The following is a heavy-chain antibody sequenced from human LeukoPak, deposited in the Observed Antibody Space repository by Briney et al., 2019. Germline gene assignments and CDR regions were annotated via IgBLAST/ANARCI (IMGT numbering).Heavy chain of an antibody. D-gene: IGHD3-10*01. CDR3: ASLGMVRGVMVDY. J-gene: IGHJ4*02. V-gene: IGHV1-69*06. CDR1: GGTFSSYA. CDR2: IIPIFGTA. Sequence: ASVKVSCKASGGTFSSYAISWVRQAPGQGREWMGGIIPIFGTANYAQKFQGRVTITADKSTSTAYMELSSLRSEDTAVYYCASLGMVRGVMVDYWGQGTLVTVSS.